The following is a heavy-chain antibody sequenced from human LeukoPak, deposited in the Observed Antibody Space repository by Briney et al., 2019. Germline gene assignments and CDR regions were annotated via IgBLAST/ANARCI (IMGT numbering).Heavy chain of an antibody. CDR3: ARVQIGYCSGGSCSNFDY. CDR2: IIPIFGTA. D-gene: IGHD2-15*01. V-gene: IGHV1-69*13. Sequence: GASVTVSCTVSGGTFSSYAISWVRQAPGQGLEWMGGIIPIFGTANYAQKFQGRVTITADESTSTAYMELSSLRSEDTAVYYCARVQIGYCSGGSCSNFDYWGQGTLVTVSS. J-gene: IGHJ4*02. CDR1: GGTFSSYA.